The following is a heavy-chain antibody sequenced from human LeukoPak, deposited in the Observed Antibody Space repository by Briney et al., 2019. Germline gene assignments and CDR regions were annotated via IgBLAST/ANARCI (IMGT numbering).Heavy chain of an antibody. CDR1: GGSISSSSYY. V-gene: IGHV4-39*07. CDR2: IYYSGGT. J-gene: IGHJ5*02. CDR3: ARATIFGVVIGP. Sequence: SETLSLTCTASGGSISSSSYYWGWIRQPPGKGLEWIGSIYYSGGTYYNPSLKSRVTISVDTSKNQFSLKLSSVTAADTAVYYCARATIFGVVIGPWGQGTLVTVSS. D-gene: IGHD3-3*01.